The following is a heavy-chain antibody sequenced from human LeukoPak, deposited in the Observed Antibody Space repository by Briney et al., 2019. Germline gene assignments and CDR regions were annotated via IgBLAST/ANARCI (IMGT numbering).Heavy chain of an antibody. CDR1: GFTFSSYW. CDR3: ARDHYGSGSYDDVGYFDY. J-gene: IGHJ4*02. D-gene: IGHD3-10*01. CDR2: IKQDGSEK. V-gene: IGHV3-7*03. Sequence: GGSLRLSCAASGFTFSSYWMSWVRQAPGKGLEWVANIKQDGSEKYYVDSVKGRFTISRDNAKNSLYLQMNSLRAEDTALYYCARDHYGSGSYDDVGYFDYWGQGTLVTVSS.